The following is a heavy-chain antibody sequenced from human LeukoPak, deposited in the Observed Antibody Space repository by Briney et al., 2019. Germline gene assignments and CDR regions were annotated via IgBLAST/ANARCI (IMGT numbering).Heavy chain of an antibody. Sequence: RPGGSLRLSCAASGFTFSSYAMSWVRQAPGKGLEWVSGIRGSGGATYYADSVKGRFTISRDNSKNSLYLQMNSLRAEDTAVYYCARVLLSGDYYYYGMDVWGQGTTVTVSS. V-gene: IGHV3-23*01. CDR2: IRGSGGAT. CDR3: ARVLLSGDYYYYGMDV. J-gene: IGHJ6*02. D-gene: IGHD2-21*01. CDR1: GFTFSSYA.